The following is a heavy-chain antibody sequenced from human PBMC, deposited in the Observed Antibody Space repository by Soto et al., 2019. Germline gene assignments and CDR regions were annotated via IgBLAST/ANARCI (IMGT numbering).Heavy chain of an antibody. J-gene: IGHJ4*02. CDR2: IYRTGST. V-gene: IGHV4-4*02. D-gene: IGHD1-7*01. CDR1: GGSFTGNKW. CDR3: ASRDPGTSVDY. Sequence: QVQLQESGPGLVKPSGTLSLTCAVSGGSFTGNKWWTWVRQPPGQGPEWIGEIYRTGSTNYNPSLKSRVTISLDKSENQFSLKVTSLTAADTAVYYCASRDPGTSVDYWGQGTLVTVSS.